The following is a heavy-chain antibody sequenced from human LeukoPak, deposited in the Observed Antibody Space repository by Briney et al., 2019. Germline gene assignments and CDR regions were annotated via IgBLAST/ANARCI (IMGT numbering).Heavy chain of an antibody. V-gene: IGHV3-23*01. CDR2: ISGSGGST. CDR3: AKAGHSSKDPGPFDY. Sequence: GGSLRLSCAASGFTFSSYGMSWVRQAPGKGLEWVSAISGSGGSTYYADSVKGRFTISRDNSKNTLYLQMNSLRAEDTAVYYCAKAGHSSKDPGPFDYWGQGALVTVSS. J-gene: IGHJ4*02. CDR1: GFTFSSYG. D-gene: IGHD6-13*01.